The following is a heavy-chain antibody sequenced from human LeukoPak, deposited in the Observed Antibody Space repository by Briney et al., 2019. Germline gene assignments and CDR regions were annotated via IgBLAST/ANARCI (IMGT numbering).Heavy chain of an antibody. D-gene: IGHD2-2*01. CDR3: ARSLGYCSSTSCYPPSY. J-gene: IGHJ4*02. Sequence: GGSLRLSCAASGFTFSSYGMHWVRQAPGKGLEWVAVIWYDGSNKYYADSVKGRFTISRDNPKNTLYLQMNSLRAEDTAVYYCARSLGYCSSTSCYPPSYWGQGTLATVSS. CDR2: IWYDGSNK. V-gene: IGHV3-33*01. CDR1: GFTFSSYG.